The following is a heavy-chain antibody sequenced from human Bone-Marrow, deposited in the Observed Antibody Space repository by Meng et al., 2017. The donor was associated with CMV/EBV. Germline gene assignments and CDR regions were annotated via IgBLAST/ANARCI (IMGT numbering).Heavy chain of an antibody. Sequence: GESLKISCAASGFTFNSYAMHWVRQAPGKGLEWVAVISYDGSNKYYADSVKGRFTISRDNSKNTLYLQMNSLRAEDTAVYYCARDPLHWGQGTLVTVSS. CDR1: GFTFNSYA. CDR3: ARDPLH. V-gene: IGHV3-30*04. J-gene: IGHJ4*02. CDR2: ISYDGSNK.